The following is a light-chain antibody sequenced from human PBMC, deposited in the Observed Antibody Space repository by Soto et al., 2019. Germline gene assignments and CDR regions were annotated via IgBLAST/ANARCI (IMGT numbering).Light chain of an antibody. J-gene: IGLJ2*01. CDR1: SSNIGAGYD. CDR2: TNT. V-gene: IGLV1-40*01. Sequence: QSVLTQPPSVSGAPGQRVTISCTGSSSNIGAGYDVHWYQQLPGTAPKLLIYTNTNRPSGVPDRFSGSKSGTSASLAITGLQAEDVADYFCQSYDSSLSGFVVFGGGTKLTVL. CDR3: QSYDSSLSGFVV.